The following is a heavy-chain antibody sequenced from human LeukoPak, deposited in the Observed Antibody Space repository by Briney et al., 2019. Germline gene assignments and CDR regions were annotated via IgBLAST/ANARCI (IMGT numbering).Heavy chain of an antibody. D-gene: IGHD2-8*01. J-gene: IGHJ6*03. Sequence: ASVKVSCKASGYTFTGYFIHWVRQAPGQGLEWTGWINPNGGGPNYAQKFQGRVTMTRDTSISTAYMELSRLRSDDTAVYYCARNADIYNYYMDVWAKGTTVTVSS. V-gene: IGHV1-2*02. CDR1: GYTFTGYF. CDR2: INPNGGGP. CDR3: ARNADIYNYYMDV.